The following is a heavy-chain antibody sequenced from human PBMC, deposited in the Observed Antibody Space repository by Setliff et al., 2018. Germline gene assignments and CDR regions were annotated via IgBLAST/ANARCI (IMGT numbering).Heavy chain of an antibody. CDR3: AREGGGSGWTPDS. CDR1: GGSISNYY. CDR2: IYYNGRS. D-gene: IGHD6-19*01. V-gene: IGHV4-59*01. Sequence: SETLSLTCTVSGGSISNYYWSWIRQSPGKGLEWIGFIYYNGRSDHNPSFQSRVTMSVDRSRNQFSLNLRAMTAADTAVYYCAREGGGSGWTPDSWGQGTLVTVSS. J-gene: IGHJ4*02.